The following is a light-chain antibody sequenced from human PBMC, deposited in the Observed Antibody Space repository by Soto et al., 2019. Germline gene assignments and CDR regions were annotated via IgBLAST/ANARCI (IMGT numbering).Light chain of an antibody. J-gene: IGLJ2*01. CDR1: SSNIGAGYD. V-gene: IGLV1-40*01. Sequence: QSVLTQPPSVSGAPGQRVTISCTGSSSNIGAGYDVHWYQQLPGTAPKLLIYGNSNRPSGVPDRFSGSKSGTSASLAITGLQAEDEADYYCQSYDSSVVFGGGPKLTVL. CDR2: GNS. CDR3: QSYDSSVV.